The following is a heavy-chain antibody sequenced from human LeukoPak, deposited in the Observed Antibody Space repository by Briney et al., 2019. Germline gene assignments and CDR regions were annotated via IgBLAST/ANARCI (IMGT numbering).Heavy chain of an antibody. V-gene: IGHV4-38-2*02. J-gene: IGHJ4*02. CDR2: IYHSGST. D-gene: IGHD6-19*01. CDR3: ARDEGSSGWPTNFDY. Sequence: SSETLSLTCTVSGYSISSGYYWGWIRQPPGKGLEWIGSIYHSGSTYYNPSLKSRVTISVDTSKNQFSLKLGSVTAADTAVYYCARDEGSSGWPTNFDYWGQGTLVTVSS. CDR1: GYSISSGYY.